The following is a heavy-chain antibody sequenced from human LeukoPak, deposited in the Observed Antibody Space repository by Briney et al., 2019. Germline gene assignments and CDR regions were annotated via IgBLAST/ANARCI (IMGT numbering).Heavy chain of an antibody. CDR2: IVVGSGNT. D-gene: IGHD7-27*01. J-gene: IGHJ6*02. CDR1: GFTFTSPA. CDR3: AAGLTPGDYGMDV. V-gene: IGHV1-58*01. Sequence: GASVKVSCKASGFTFTSPAVQWVRQARGQRLEWIGWIVVGSGNTNYAQKFQERVTITRDMSTSTAYMELSSLRSEDTAVYYCAAGLTPGDYGMDVWGQGTTVTVSS.